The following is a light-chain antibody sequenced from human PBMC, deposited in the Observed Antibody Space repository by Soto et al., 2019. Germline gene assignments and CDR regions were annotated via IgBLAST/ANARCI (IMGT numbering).Light chain of an antibody. V-gene: IGKV1-12*01. CDR1: QGISSW. CDR3: QQANSFPIT. CDR2: AAS. J-gene: IGKJ5*01. Sequence: DIQMTQSPSSVSASVGDRVTITCRASQGISSWLAWYQKKPGKAPNLLIYAASSLQSGVPSRFSGSESGTDFTLAISSLQPEDCAIYFCQQANSFPITFRQGTRLEIK.